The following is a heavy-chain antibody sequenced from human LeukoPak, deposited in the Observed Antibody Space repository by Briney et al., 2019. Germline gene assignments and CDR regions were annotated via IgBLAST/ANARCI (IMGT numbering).Heavy chain of an antibody. CDR2: IYPGDSDT. V-gene: IGHV5-51*01. Sequence: GESLKISCKGSGYSFTSYWIGWVRQMPGKGLEWMGIIYPGDSDTRYSPSFQGQVTISADKSISTAYLQWSSLKASDTAMYYCATTMQTYCSTTSCYLGYWGQGTLVTVSS. D-gene: IGHD2-2*01. CDR3: ATTMQTYCSTTSCYLGY. J-gene: IGHJ4*02. CDR1: GYSFTSYW.